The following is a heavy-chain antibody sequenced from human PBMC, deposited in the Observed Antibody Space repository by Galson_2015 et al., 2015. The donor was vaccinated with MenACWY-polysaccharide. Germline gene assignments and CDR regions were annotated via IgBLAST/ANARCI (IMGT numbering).Heavy chain of an antibody. J-gene: IGHJ4*02. D-gene: IGHD6-19*01. Sequence: SVKVSCKASGYIFTNYAMHWVRQAPGQSFEWMGWISAGNGRTEYSQKFQGRVTTTRDTSASTAYMEVSSLRSEDTAVYYCARDSENLDYWGQGTLATVSS. CDR2: ISAGNGRT. CDR1: GYIFTNYA. V-gene: IGHV1-3*01. CDR3: ARDSENLDY.